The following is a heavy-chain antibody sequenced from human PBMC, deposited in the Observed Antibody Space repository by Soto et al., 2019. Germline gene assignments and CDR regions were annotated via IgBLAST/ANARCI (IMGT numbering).Heavy chain of an antibody. D-gene: IGHD3-9*01. CDR2: IYYSGST. Sequence: QVQLQESGPGLVKPSETLSLTCTVSGGSVSSGSYYWSWIRQPPGKGLEWIGYIYYSGSTNYNPSLKSRVTISVDTSKNQFSLKLSSVTAADTAVSYCARGYYDILTGYYNFPWYYDYWGQGTLVTVSS. V-gene: IGHV4-61*01. CDR3: ARGYYDILTGYYNFPWYYDY. J-gene: IGHJ4*02. CDR1: GGSVSSGSYY.